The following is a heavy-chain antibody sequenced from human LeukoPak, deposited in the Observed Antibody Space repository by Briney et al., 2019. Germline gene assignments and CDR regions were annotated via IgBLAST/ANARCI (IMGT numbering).Heavy chain of an antibody. D-gene: IGHD3-22*01. CDR1: GFTFSSYS. J-gene: IGHJ4*02. CDR2: ISSNSSYI. CDR3: ARGGSYDSSGYWFYY. V-gene: IGHV3-21*01. Sequence: GGSLRLSCAASGFTFSSYSMNWVRQAPGKGLEWVSSISSNSSYIYYADSVKGRFTISRDNAKNSLYLQMNSLRAEDTAVYYCARGGSYDSSGYWFYYWGQGTLVTVSS.